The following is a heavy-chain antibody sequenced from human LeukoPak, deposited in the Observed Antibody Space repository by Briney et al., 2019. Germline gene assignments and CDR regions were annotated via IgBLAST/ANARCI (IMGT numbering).Heavy chain of an antibody. CDR2: IYYSGST. Sequence: SETLSLTCTVSGGSISSYYWSWIRQPPGKGLEWIGYIYYSGSTNYNPSLKSRVTTSVDTSRNQFSLKLSSVTAADTAVYYCARQRIFGVYDAFDIWGQGTMVTVSS. D-gene: IGHD3-3*01. CDR3: ARQRIFGVYDAFDI. CDR1: GGSISSYY. J-gene: IGHJ3*02. V-gene: IGHV4-59*08.